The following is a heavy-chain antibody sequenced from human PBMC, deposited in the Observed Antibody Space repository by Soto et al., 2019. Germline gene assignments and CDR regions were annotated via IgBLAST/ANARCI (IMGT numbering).Heavy chain of an antibody. CDR1: GFTFTSSA. V-gene: IGHV1-58*01. CDR2: IVVGSGNT. Sequence: SVKVSCKASGFTFTSSAVQWVRQARVQRREWVGWIVVGSGNTNYAQKFQERVTITRDMSTSTAYMELSSLRSEDTAVYYCAAAEWPFPYGMDVWGQGTTVTVSS. D-gene: IGHD3-3*01. CDR3: AAAEWPFPYGMDV. J-gene: IGHJ6*02.